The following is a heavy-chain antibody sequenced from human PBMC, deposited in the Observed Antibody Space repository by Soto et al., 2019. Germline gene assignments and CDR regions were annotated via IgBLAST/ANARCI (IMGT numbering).Heavy chain of an antibody. D-gene: IGHD2-21*01. J-gene: IGHJ4*02. Sequence: WTWIRQHPGKGLEWIGYIYYSGSTYYKPSLKSRVTISVDTSKNQFSLKLSSVTAADTAVYYCARGGLTAYYFDYWGLGTLVTVSS. CDR3: ARGGLTAYYFDY. V-gene: IGHV4-31*02. CDR2: IYYSGST.